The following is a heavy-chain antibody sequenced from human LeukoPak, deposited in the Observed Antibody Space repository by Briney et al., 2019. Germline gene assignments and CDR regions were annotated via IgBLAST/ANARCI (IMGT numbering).Heavy chain of an antibody. V-gene: IGHV3-7*01. CDR3: ARDMRRVVGSSGYYYYYYMDV. CDR2: IKQDGSEK. CDR1: GFTFSSYW. Sequence: GGSLRLSCAASGFTFSSYWMSWVRQAPGKGLEWVANIKQDGSEKYYVDSVKGRFTISRDNAKNSLYLQMNSLRAEDTAVYYCARDMRRVVGSSGYYYYYYMDVWGKGTTVTVSS. J-gene: IGHJ6*03. D-gene: IGHD3-10*01.